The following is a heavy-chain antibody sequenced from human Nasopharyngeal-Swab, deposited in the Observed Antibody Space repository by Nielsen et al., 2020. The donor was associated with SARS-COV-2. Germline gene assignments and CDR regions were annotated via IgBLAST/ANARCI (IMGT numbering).Heavy chain of an antibody. CDR1: GFTFSDYY. J-gene: IGHJ4*02. D-gene: IGHD7-27*01. Sequence: GESLKISCAASGFTFSDYYMSWIRQAPGKELEYISYISGSGGTIYYGDSMKGRFTISRDNAKNSLYLQMNSLRAEDTAVYYCARDRANWDFDYWGQGTLVTVSS. V-gene: IGHV3-11*04. CDR3: ARDRANWDFDY. CDR2: ISGSGGTI.